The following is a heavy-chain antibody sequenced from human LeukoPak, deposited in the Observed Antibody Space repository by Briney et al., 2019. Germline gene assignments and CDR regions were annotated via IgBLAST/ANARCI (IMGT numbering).Heavy chain of an antibody. CDR1: GYSFTYYW. J-gene: IGHJ4*02. Sequence: GESLKISCRGSGYSFTYYWIGRVRQMPGEGLEWMGLIYPRDSSARYSPSFQGQVTLSVDKSITTAYLQWTSLKASDTAMYYCVRQDGDGLYHFDSWGQGTLVTVSS. V-gene: IGHV5-51*01. CDR3: VRQDGDGLYHFDS. D-gene: IGHD2-2*02. CDR2: IYPRDSSA.